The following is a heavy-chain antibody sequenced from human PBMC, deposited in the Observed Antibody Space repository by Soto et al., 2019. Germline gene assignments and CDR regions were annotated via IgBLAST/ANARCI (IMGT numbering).Heavy chain of an antibody. J-gene: IGHJ5*02. CDR1: GYTFINFD. Sequence: ASVKVSCKASGYTFINFDISWVRQAAGQGLEWLGWMNPGSGKTGYASKFQGRVAMTRDASTGTSHLELSSLTSDDTAVYYCARMASAGTLNWFDPWGQGTLVTV. D-gene: IGHD6-13*01. V-gene: IGHV1-8*02. CDR3: ARMASAGTLNWFDP. CDR2: MNPGSGKT.